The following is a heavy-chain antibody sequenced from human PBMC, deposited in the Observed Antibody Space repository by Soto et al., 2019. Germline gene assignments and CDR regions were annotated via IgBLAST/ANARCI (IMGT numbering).Heavy chain of an antibody. J-gene: IGHJ5*02. D-gene: IGHD2-15*01. CDR3: ARSIAAGVNWFDP. CDR1: GFTFSSYW. Sequence: EVQLVESGGGLVQPGGSLRLSCAASGFTFSSYWMHWVRQAPGKGLVWVSRINSDGSSTSYADSVKGRFTISRDNAKNPLYLQMNSLRAEDTAVYYCARSIAAGVNWFDPWGQGTLVTVSS. CDR2: INSDGSST. V-gene: IGHV3-74*01.